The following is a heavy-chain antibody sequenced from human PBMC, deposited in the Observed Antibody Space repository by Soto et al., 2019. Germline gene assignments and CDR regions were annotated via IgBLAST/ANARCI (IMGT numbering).Heavy chain of an antibody. CDR1: XXXXXXYX. CDR2: ISWNSGSI. D-gene: IGHD4-17*01. V-gene: IGHV3-9*01. Sequence: EVQLVESGGGLVQPGRSLRLSCAXXXXXXXXYXMXXVRXAXXXGLEWVSGISWNSGSIGYADSVKGRFTISRDNAKNSLYLQMNSLRAEDTALXYCAXSXSYYGDFDYWGQGTLVTVSS. CDR3: AXSXSYYGDFDY. J-gene: IGHJ4*02.